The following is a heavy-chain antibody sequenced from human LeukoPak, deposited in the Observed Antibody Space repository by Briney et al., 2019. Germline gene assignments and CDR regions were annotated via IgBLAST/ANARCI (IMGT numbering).Heavy chain of an antibody. CDR2: IDSGGSA. V-gene: IGHV3-53*01. CDR1: GFTLSSNY. Sequence: GGSLRLSCAASGFTLSSNYMTWVRRAPGKGLEWVSLIDSGGSAFYADSMKGRFTISRDNSKNTLYLQMNSLRAEDTAVYYCATGTIHLWYAYWGHGTLVTVSS. CDR3: ATGTIHLWYAY. J-gene: IGHJ4*01. D-gene: IGHD5-18*01.